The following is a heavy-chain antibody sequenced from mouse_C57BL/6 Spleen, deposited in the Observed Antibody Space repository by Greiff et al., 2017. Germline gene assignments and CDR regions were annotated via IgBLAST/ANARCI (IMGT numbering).Heavy chain of an antibody. V-gene: IGHV1-18*01. Sequence: VQLQQSGPELVKPGASVQIPCKASGYTFTDYNMDWVKQSHGKSLEWIGDINPNNGGTIYNQKFKGKATLTVDKSSSTAYMELRSLTSEDTAVYYCARHYYGSSDAMDYWGQGTSVTVSS. J-gene: IGHJ4*01. CDR2: INPNNGGT. D-gene: IGHD1-1*01. CDR1: GYTFTDYN. CDR3: ARHYYGSSDAMDY.